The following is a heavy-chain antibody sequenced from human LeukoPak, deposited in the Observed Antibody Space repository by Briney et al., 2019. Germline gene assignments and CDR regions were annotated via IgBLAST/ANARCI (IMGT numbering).Heavy chain of an antibody. V-gene: IGHV3-21*01. CDR3: ARVGPETAFDY. CDR2: ISSSSSNI. CDR1: GFTFSSYW. Sequence: PGGSLRLSCAASGFTFSSYWMHWVRQAPGKGLEWVSSISSSSSNIYYADSVKGRFTISRDNSKNTLYLQMASLRGEDMAVYYCARVGPETAFDYWGQGTLVTVSS. D-gene: IGHD1-14*01. J-gene: IGHJ4*02.